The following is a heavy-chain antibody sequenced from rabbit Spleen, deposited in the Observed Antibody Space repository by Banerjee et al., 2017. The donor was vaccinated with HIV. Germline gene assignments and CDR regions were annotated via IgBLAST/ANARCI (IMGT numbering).Heavy chain of an antibody. Sequence: QQLKESGGGLVQPGGSLKLSCKASGFTLSSYYMDWVRQAPGKGLEWIGYIDPVFGSTYYANWVNGRFTISSHNAQNTLYLQLNSLTAADTATYFCARDGAGSSYFNLWGQGTLVTVS. J-gene: IGHJ4*01. CDR2: IDPVFGST. CDR1: GFTLSSYY. D-gene: IGHD8-1*01. V-gene: IGHV1S7*01. CDR3: ARDGAGSSYFNL.